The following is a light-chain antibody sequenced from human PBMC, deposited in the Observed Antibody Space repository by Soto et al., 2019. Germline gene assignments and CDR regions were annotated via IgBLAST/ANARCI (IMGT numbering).Light chain of an antibody. J-gene: IGKJ1*01. CDR3: QQYKSYST. Sequence: DIQMTQSPSTLSASVGDRVTITCRASQSISSWLAWYQQKPGKAPKLLIYHASSLESGVPSRFGGSGSGTEFTLTISSLQADDSATYYCQQYKSYSTFGQGTKVDIK. V-gene: IGKV1-5*01. CDR1: QSISSW. CDR2: HAS.